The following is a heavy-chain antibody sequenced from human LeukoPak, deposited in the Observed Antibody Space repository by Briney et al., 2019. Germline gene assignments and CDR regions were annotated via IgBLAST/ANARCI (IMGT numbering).Heavy chain of an antibody. CDR2: IYNSGST. J-gene: IGHJ4*02. CDR1: KFTVSSNH. D-gene: IGHD2-21*02. Sequence: GGSLRLSCAASKFTVSSNHMSWVRQAPGKGLEWVSVIYNSGSTYYADSVKGRFIISRDNSKNTLFLQMNSLRAEDTAVYYCAIEGDSLGYFDHWGQGTLVTVSS. CDR3: AIEGDSLGYFDH. V-gene: IGHV3-66*01.